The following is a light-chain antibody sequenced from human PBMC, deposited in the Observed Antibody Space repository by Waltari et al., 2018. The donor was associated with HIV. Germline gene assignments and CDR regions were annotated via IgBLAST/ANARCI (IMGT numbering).Light chain of an antibody. J-gene: IGKJ2*01. CDR3: QQRSNWPLYT. CDR2: DAS. CDR1: QSIGTS. Sequence: ELVLTQSPATLSLSPGERATLSCRDSQSIGTSLAWYQHKPGHAPRRLIYDASNRVTGIPARFSGSGSGTEFSLVISRLEPDDVAIYYCQQRSNWPLYTFGQGTKLEIK. V-gene: IGKV3-11*01.